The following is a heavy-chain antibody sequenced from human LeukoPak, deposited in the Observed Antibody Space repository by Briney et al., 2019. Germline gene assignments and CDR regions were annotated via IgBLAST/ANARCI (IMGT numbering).Heavy chain of an antibody. Sequence: SETLSLTCTVSGHPISSHCYWAWVRQSPGKGLEWIGSIYYGGSTYYNPSLKSRVTISVDTSKNQLSLMLSSVTAADTAVYYCAREARIAARPDRFDYWGQGTLVTVSS. CDR2: IYYGGST. CDR1: GHPISSHCY. J-gene: IGHJ4*02. V-gene: IGHV4-38-2*02. D-gene: IGHD6-6*01. CDR3: AREARIAARPDRFDY.